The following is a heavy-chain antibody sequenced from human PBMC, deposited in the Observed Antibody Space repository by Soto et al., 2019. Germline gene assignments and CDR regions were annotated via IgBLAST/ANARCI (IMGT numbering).Heavy chain of an antibody. J-gene: IGHJ5*02. CDR1: TFSTYS. Sequence: EVQLVESGGGLVKPGGSLRLSCAFTFSTYSLNWVRQAPGKGLEWVSSISSSSSYIKYADSVKGRFTISRDNAKNSRYQKRTTLGAEDTAVYYGARDQGGSNDSGLVPWGQGTLFTVS. CDR2: ISSSSSYI. CDR3: ARDQGGSNDSGLVP. V-gene: IGHV3-21*01. D-gene: IGHD1-1*01.